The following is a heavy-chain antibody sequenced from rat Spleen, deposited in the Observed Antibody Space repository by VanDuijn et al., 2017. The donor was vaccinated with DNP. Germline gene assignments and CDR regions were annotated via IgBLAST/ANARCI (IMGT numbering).Heavy chain of an antibody. V-gene: IGHV5-17*01. Sequence: EVQLVESGGGLVQPGRSLKLSCAASGFTFPDYYMAWVRQAPTKGLEWVATISYDGSSTYYRDSVKGRFTISRDNAKSTLYLQMNSLRSEDTATYYCARHVAYYSGEGFAYWGQGTLVTVSS. CDR3: ARHVAYYSGEGFAY. CDR2: ISYDGSST. CDR1: GFTFPDYY. J-gene: IGHJ3*01. D-gene: IGHD1-1*01.